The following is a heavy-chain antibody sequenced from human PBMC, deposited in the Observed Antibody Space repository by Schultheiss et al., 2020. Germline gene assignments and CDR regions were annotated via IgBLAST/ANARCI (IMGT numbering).Heavy chain of an antibody. D-gene: IGHD3-10*01. Sequence: GGSLRLSCAASGFTFSVYAMSWVRQAPGKGLEWVSSISGSGDSTYYADSVKGRFTISRDNSKNTLYLQMNSLRAEDTAVYYCARDSSMVREDYWGQGTLVTVSS. CDR2: ISGSGDST. J-gene: IGHJ4*02. CDR1: GFTFSVYA. V-gene: IGHV3-23*01. CDR3: ARDSSMVREDY.